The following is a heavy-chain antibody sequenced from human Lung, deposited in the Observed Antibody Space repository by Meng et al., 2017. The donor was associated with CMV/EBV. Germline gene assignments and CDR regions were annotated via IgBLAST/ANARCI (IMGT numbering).Heavy chain of an antibody. CDR1: GFTFSSYT. J-gene: IGHJ2*01. Sequence: GEXXKISCAASGFTFSSYTMHWVRQAPGKGLEWVSLIRSSSSYTYYADSLKGRFTISRDNAKNSLYLQMNSLRAEDTAVYYCARDPTRYNWNYGNWFFDLWGRG. V-gene: IGHV3-21*01. D-gene: IGHD1-7*01. CDR2: IRSSSSYT. CDR3: ARDPTRYNWNYGNWFFDL.